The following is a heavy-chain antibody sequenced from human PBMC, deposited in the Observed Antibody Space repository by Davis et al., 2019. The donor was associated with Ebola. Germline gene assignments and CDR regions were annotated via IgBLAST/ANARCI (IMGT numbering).Heavy chain of an antibody. J-gene: IGHJ5*02. V-gene: IGHV4-59*08. Sequence: MPSETLSLTCTVSGGSISSYYWSWIRQPPGKGLEWIGYTYYSGSTNYNPSLKSRVTISVDTSKNQFSLKLSSVTAADTAVYYCARLVRNWFDPWGQGTLVTVSS. CDR1: GGSISSYY. CDR2: TYYSGST. CDR3: ARLVRNWFDP.